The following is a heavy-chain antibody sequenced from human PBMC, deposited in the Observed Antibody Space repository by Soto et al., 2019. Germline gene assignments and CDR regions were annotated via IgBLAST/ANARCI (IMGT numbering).Heavy chain of an antibody. J-gene: IGHJ3*02. CDR2: IYYSGST. Sequence: SETLSLTCTVSGGSISSSSYYWGWIRQPPGKGLEWIGSIYYSGSTYYNPSLKSRVTISVDTSKNQFSLKLSSVTAADTAVYYCASRLDCSSTSCYDAFDIWGQGTMVTVSS. V-gene: IGHV4-39*01. CDR3: ASRLDCSSTSCYDAFDI. CDR1: GGSISSSSYY. D-gene: IGHD2-2*01.